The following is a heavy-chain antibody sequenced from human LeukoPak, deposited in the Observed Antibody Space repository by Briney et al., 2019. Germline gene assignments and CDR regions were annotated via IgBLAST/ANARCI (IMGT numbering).Heavy chain of an antibody. Sequence: GRSLRLSCAASGFTFSNYAMSWVRQAPGKGLEWVSAISGSGDSTYYADSVKGRFTISRDNSKNTLYLQMNSLRAEDTAVYYCAKTGGIAAAHWGQGTLVTVSS. V-gene: IGHV3-23*01. CDR2: ISGSGDST. CDR3: AKTGGIAAAH. J-gene: IGHJ4*02. CDR1: GFTFSNYA. D-gene: IGHD6-13*01.